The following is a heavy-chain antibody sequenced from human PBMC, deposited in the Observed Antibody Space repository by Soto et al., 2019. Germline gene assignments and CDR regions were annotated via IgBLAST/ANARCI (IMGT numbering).Heavy chain of an antibody. CDR3: ARGRWERLWGEGY. Sequence: EVQLVESGGGLVQPGGSLRLSCAASGLTLSRYWMHWVRQAPGKGLVWVSSINSDGRSTSYADSVKGRFTISRDNAKNTLYLQMNSLRAEDTAVYYCARGRWERLWGEGYWGQGTLVTVSS. D-gene: IGHD1-26*01. V-gene: IGHV3-74*01. CDR1: GLTLSRYW. CDR2: INSDGRST. J-gene: IGHJ4*02.